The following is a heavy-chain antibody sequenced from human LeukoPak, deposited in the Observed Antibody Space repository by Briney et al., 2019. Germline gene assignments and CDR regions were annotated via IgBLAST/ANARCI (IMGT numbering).Heavy chain of an antibody. J-gene: IGHJ5*02. CDR2: INPNSGGT. D-gene: IGHD5-12*01. Sequence: ASVKVSCKASGYTFIEYYMHWVRQAPGQGLEWMGWINPNSGGTNYAQKFQGWVTMTRDTSINTVYMELTRLRSDDTAVYYCARDYLRGYSGSSWFDPWGQGTLVTVSS. CDR3: ARDYLRGYSGSSWFDP. CDR1: GYTFIEYY. V-gene: IGHV1-2*04.